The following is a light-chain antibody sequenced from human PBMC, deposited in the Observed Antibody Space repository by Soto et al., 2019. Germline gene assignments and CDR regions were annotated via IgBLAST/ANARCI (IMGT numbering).Light chain of an antibody. Sequence: DIQMTQSPATLSSSIGDRVTITCRASQSITTFLAWYQQKPGKAPQILIYDASKLEPGVPSRLSGGGSGTEFTLTISSLQPDDFATYYCQHYNSYSEAFGQGTKVDFK. J-gene: IGKJ1*01. V-gene: IGKV1-5*01. CDR2: DAS. CDR3: QHYNSYSEA. CDR1: QSITTF.